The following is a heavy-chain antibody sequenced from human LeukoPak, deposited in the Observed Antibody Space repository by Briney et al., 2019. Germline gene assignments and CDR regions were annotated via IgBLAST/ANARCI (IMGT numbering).Heavy chain of an antibody. CDR3: ARTHSSGYTMDY. D-gene: IGHD3-22*01. CDR2: IGGSGVST. J-gene: IGHJ4*02. V-gene: IGHV3-23*01. Sequence: GGSLRLSCAASGFTFSSFAMSWVRQAPGKGLEWVSGIGGSGVSTYYADSVKGRFTISRDNSKNTLYLQMNSLRAEDTAVYYCARTHSSGYTMDYWGQGTLVTVSS. CDR1: GFTFSSFA.